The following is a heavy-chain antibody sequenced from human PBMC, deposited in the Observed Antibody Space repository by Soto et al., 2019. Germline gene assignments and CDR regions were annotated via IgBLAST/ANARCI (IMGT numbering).Heavy chain of an antibody. CDR3: AKDGPDLYYYGMDV. J-gene: IGHJ6*02. Sequence: GGSLRLSCAASGFTFSSYAMSWVRQSPGKGLEWVSAISGSGGSTYYADSVKGRFTISRDNSKNTLYLQMNSLRAEDTAVYYCAKDGPDLYYYGMDVWGQGTTVTVSS. V-gene: IGHV3-23*01. CDR2: ISGSGGST. CDR1: GFTFSSYA.